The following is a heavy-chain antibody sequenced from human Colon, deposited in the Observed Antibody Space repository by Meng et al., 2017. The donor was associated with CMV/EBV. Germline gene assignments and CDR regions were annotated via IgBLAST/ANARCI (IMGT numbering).Heavy chain of an antibody. Sequence: GGSLRLSCAASGFTVSSNYMTWVRQAPGKGLEWVSIMYSNGARYYADSVKGRFRISRDPSKNTLYLRMTGLRVEDSALYYCAKDLEATELITPPPSVEPPSYYGMEVWGQGTTVTVSS. V-gene: IGHV3-53*01. J-gene: IGHJ6*02. CDR1: GFTVSSNY. CDR3: AKDLEATELITPPPSVEPPSYYGMEV. CDR2: MYSNGAR. D-gene: IGHD3-3*01.